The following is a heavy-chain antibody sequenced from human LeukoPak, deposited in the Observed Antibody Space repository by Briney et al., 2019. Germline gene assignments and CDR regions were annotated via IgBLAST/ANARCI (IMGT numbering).Heavy chain of an antibody. CDR3: AKYQGYSSSSSDY. Sequence: GSLRFSCAASGFSFGSYAMSWVRQAAGKGLEWVSEICGSVSGSGDCTHYADSVKGRFTISRDNSKNTLYLHMNSLTAGDTAVYYCAKYQGYSSSSSDYWGQGTLVTVSS. J-gene: IGHJ4*02. V-gene: IGHV3-23*01. CDR1: GFSFGSYA. CDR2: ICGSVSGSGDCT. D-gene: IGHD6-6*01.